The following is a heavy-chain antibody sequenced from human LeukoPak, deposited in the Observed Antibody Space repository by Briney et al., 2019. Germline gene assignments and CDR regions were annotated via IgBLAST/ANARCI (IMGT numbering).Heavy chain of an antibody. V-gene: IGHV3-23*01. CDR2: IGGSAVST. Sequence: GGSLRLSCAASGFTFSSYAMYWVRQAPGKGLEWVSAIGGSAVSTYFADSVKGRFTISRDNSKNTLYLQMNSLRAEDTAVYYCAKQEVNSYGSSDYYPYYFDYWGQGTLVTVSS. CDR3: AKQEVNSYGSSDYYPYYFDY. J-gene: IGHJ4*02. CDR1: GFTFSSYA. D-gene: IGHD3-22*01.